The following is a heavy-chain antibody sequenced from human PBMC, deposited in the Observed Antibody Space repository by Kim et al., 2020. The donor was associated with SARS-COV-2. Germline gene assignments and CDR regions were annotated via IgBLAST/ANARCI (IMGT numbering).Heavy chain of an antibody. CDR3: ARAYYYGSGSFLGMRYYGMDV. J-gene: IGHJ6*02. CDR2: IIPIFGTA. D-gene: IGHD3-10*01. Sequence: SVKVSCKASGGTFSSYAISWVRQAPGQGLEWMGGIIPIFGTANYAQKFQGRVTITADESTSTAYMELSSLRSEDTAVYYCARAYYYGSGSFLGMRYYGMDVWGQGTTVTVSS. V-gene: IGHV1-69*13. CDR1: GGTFSSYA.